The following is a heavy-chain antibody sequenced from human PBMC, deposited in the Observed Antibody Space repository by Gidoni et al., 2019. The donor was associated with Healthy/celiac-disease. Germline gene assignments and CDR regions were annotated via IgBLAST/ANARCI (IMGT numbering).Heavy chain of an antibody. CDR2: IWYDGSNK. J-gene: IGHJ4*02. CDR3: ARDRSAGPRLDLTDY. CDR1: GFPFSSYG. D-gene: IGHD3-9*01. Sequence: QVQLVESGGGVVQPGRSLRPSCAASGFPFSSYGVHWVRQAPGKGLEWVAVIWYDGSNKYYADSVKGRFTISRDNSKNTLYLQMNSLRAEDTAVYYCARDRSAGPRLDLTDYWGQGTLVTVSS. V-gene: IGHV3-33*08.